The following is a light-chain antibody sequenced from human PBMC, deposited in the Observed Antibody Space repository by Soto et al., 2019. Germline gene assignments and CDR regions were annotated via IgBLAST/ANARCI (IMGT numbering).Light chain of an antibody. CDR1: ESVSRN. V-gene: IGKV3-15*01. Sequence: EIVMTQYPATLSVSPGERDTFSCRASESVSRNLAWYQQKPGQAPRLLIFDASTGATGITARFSGSGSGTEFTLTISSLQSEDFALYYCQQYNNWPPTVGPGTQVEIK. CDR2: DAS. J-gene: IGKJ3*01. CDR3: QQYNNWPPT.